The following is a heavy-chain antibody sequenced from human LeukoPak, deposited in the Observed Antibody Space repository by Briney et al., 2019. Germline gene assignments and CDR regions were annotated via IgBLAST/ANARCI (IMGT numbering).Heavy chain of an antibody. CDR3: ARSPSASSSWRWYFDL. CDR2: INHSGST. CDR1: GGSISSYY. Sequence: SETLSLTCTVSGGSISSYYWNWIRQPPGKGLEWIGEINHSGSTNYNPSLKSRVTISVDTSKNQFSLKLSSVTAADTAVYYCARSPSASSSWRWYFDLWGRGTLVTVSS. V-gene: IGHV4-34*01. D-gene: IGHD6-13*01. J-gene: IGHJ2*01.